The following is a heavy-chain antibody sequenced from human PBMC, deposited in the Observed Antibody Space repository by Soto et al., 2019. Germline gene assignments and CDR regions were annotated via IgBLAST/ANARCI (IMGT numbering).Heavy chain of an antibody. J-gene: IGHJ4*02. V-gene: IGHV3-74*01. CDR1: GFTFTCCY. CDR2: INSDGTAT. Sequence: EVQLVQSGGGLVQPGGSLRLSCAASGFTFTCCYMHWVRQTPGKGLVWVSRINSDGTATSYADSVKGRFTVSRDNAKNTLYLRMDSLRAEDTGVYYCANFGGSSPSWGQGTLVTVSS. D-gene: IGHD2-15*01. CDR3: ANFGGSSPS.